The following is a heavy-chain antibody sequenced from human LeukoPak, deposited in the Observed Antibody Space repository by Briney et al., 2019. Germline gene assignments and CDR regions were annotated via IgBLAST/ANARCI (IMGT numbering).Heavy chain of an antibody. D-gene: IGHD1-26*01. J-gene: IGHJ4*02. Sequence: PGGSLRLSCAASGFTFSTYSMKWVRQAPGKGLEWVSYISDSGAMYYADSVRGRFTISRENAQNSLFLQMNSLRAEDTAVYYCARGEAYWGQGTLVTVSS. CDR2: ISDSGAM. CDR3: ARGEAY. CDR1: GFTFSTYS. V-gene: IGHV3-48*01.